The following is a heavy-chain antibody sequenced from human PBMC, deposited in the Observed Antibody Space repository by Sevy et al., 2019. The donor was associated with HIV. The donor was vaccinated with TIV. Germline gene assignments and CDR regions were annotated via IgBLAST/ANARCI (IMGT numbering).Heavy chain of an antibody. CDR1: GFTLNSYW. Sequence: GGSLRLSCVASGFTLNSYWMSCVRQAPGKGLEWVANIKQDGSVRYYVDSVKGRFTISRDNARNLVYLQMNSLRVEDTALYYCVRAIAADGSFWGQGTLVTVSS. J-gene: IGHJ4*02. CDR2: IKQDGSVR. D-gene: IGHD6-13*01. CDR3: VRAIAADGSF. V-gene: IGHV3-7*01.